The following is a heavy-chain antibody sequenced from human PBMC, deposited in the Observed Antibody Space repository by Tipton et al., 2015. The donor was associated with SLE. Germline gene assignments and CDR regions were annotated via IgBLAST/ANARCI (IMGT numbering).Heavy chain of an antibody. Sequence: TLSLTCTVSGGSISDFHWSWIRQPPGKGLEWIGYIYSTGSTRFTPSLNSRVTISVDTSKNRFSLNLRSVTAADTAVYYCARDRDGYSFDYWGQGILVTVSS. V-gene: IGHV4-59*01. CDR3: ARDRDGYSFDY. J-gene: IGHJ4*02. CDR2: IYSTGST. CDR1: GGSISDFH. D-gene: IGHD2-21*02.